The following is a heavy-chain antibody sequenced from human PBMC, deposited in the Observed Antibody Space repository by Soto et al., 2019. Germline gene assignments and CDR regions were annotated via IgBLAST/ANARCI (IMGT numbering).Heavy chain of an antibody. Sequence: QVQLVQSGAEVKKPGSSMKVSCTASGGTFSNFAISWVRQAPGQGLEWMGGIIPMFGAADYAQEFQGRVTITADESTSTAYMELSSLRSEDTAMYYCARDFGLHNCFDSWGQGTQVTVSS. CDR3: ARDFGLHNCFDS. J-gene: IGHJ5*01. D-gene: IGHD3-3*01. CDR2: IIPMFGAA. CDR1: GGTFSNFA. V-gene: IGHV1-69*01.